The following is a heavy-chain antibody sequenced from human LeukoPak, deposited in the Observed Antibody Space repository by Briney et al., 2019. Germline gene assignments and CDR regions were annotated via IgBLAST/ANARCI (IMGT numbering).Heavy chain of an antibody. J-gene: IGHJ4*02. CDR3: AREGGGFDY. D-gene: IGHD3-16*01. Sequence: SETLSLTCTVSGYSISSGYYWGRIRQPPGKGLEWIGSIYHSGSTYYNPSLKSRVIMSVDTSKNQFSLKLSSVTAADTAVYYCAREGGGFDYWGQGTLVTVSS. CDR1: GYSISSGYY. CDR2: IYHSGST. V-gene: IGHV4-38-2*02.